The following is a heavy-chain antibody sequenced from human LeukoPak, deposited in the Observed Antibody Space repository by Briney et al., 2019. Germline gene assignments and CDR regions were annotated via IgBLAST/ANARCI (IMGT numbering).Heavy chain of an antibody. D-gene: IGHD2-2*02. V-gene: IGHV1-69*02. CDR3: ARVRYCSSTSCYTSDY. J-gene: IGHJ4*02. CDR1: GGTFSSYT. Sequence: SVKVSCKASGGTFSSYTISWVRQAPGQGLEWMGRIIPILGIANYAQKFQGRVTITADKSTSIAYMELSSLRSEDTAVYYCARVRYCSSTSCYTSDYWGQGTLVTVSS. CDR2: IIPILGIA.